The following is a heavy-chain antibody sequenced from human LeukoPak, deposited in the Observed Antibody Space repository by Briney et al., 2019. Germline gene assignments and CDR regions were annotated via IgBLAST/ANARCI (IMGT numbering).Heavy chain of an antibody. CDR3: VKDLSYESSGSVFDY. V-gene: IGHV3-43*01. J-gene: IGHJ4*02. CDR1: GFTFEDYT. Sequence: GGSLRLSCAAPGFTFEDYTMHWVRQAPGKTLEWVSLISWDGTTYYTDSVKGRFTISRDNSKNSLFLHMDTLRSEDTAFYYCVKDLSYESSGSVFDYWGQGTLVTVSS. CDR2: ISWDGTT. D-gene: IGHD3-22*01.